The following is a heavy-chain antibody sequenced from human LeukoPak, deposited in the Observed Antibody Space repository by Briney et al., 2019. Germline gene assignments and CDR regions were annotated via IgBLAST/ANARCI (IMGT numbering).Heavy chain of an antibody. CDR3: ARGYSSGWSAAFDI. Sequence: SETLSLTCTVSGGSISSYNWSWIRQPPGKGLEWIGYIYYSGSTNYNPSLKSRVTISVDTSKNQFSLNLSSVTAADTAVYYCARGYSSGWSAAFDIWGQGTLVTVSS. V-gene: IGHV4-59*01. CDR1: GGSISSYN. D-gene: IGHD6-19*01. CDR2: IYYSGST. J-gene: IGHJ3*02.